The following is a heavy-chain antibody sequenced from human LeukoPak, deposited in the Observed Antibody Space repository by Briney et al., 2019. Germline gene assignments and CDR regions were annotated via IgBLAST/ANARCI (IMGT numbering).Heavy chain of an antibody. Sequence: ASVKVSCKASGGTFSSYAISWVRQAPGQGLECMGGIIPIFGTANYAQQFQGRVKIHAEESTSTAYMEQSSLRSEDTAVYYCARSYYDSSGYPFDYWGQGTLVTVSS. V-gene: IGHV1-69*13. D-gene: IGHD3-22*01. CDR1: GGTFSSYA. CDR3: ARSYYDSSGYPFDY. J-gene: IGHJ4*02. CDR2: IIPIFGTA.